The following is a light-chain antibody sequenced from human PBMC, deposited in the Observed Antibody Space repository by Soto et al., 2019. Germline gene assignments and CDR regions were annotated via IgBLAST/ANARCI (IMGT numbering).Light chain of an antibody. CDR2: KAS. J-gene: IGKJ2*01. CDR1: QSISVW. Sequence: DIQMTQSPSTLSASVGDRVTITCRASQSISVWLAWYQRKPGKAPKLQIYKASSLESAVPSRFSGSGSGTEFTLTISSLQPDDFATYYCQHYNDYPYTFGQGTKVDIK. CDR3: QHYNDYPYT. V-gene: IGKV1-5*03.